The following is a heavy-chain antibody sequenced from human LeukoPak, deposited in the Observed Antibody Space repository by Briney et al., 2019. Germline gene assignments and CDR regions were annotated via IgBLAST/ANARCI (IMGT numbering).Heavy chain of an antibody. CDR1: GFTFSSYA. CDR3: AKGIGAYSYGFDY. V-gene: IGHV3-23*01. J-gene: IGHJ4*02. Sequence: GGSLRLPCAATGFTFSSYAMTWVRQAPGKGLEWASTISGSGGSTCYADSVKGRFTMSRDDSKNTLYLQMNSLRAEDTAIYYCAKGIGAYSYGFDYWGQGTLVTVSS. CDR2: ISGSGGST. D-gene: IGHD5-18*01.